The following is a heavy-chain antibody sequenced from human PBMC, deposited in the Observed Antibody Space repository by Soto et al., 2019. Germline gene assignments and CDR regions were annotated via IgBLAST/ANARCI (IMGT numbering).Heavy chain of an antibody. CDR2: INKNGGTV. D-gene: IGHD2-21*01. Sequence: PGGSLRLSCAVFEVTRSSYEMSWVRQAPGKGLEWVSYINKNGGTVSYADSVKGRFTISRDNAENSLHLQMNSLRAEDTAVYYCATGVWYYFDYWGQGALVTVSS. J-gene: IGHJ4*02. CDR3: ATGVWYYFDY. CDR1: EVTRSSYE. V-gene: IGHV3-48*03.